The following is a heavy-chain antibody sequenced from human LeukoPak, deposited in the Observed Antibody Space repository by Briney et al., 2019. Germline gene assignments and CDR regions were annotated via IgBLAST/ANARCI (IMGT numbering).Heavy chain of an antibody. CDR3: AREPGIVVVPAAPGLTGRGGPWAFDI. Sequence: ASLKVSCKASGGTFSSYAISWVRQAPGQGLEWMVRIIPILGIANYAQKFQGRVTITADKSTSTAYMELSSLRSEDTAVYYCAREPGIVVVPAAPGLTGRGGPWAFDIWGQGTMVTVSS. V-gene: IGHV1-69*04. D-gene: IGHD2-2*01. CDR1: GGTFSSYA. CDR2: IIPILGIA. J-gene: IGHJ3*02.